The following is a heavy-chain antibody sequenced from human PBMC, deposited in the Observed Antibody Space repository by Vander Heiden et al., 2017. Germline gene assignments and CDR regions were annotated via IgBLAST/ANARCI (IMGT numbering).Heavy chain of an antibody. Sequence: QLQLQESGPGLVKPSETLSLTCEVSGDFISNNYYYWGWIRPPPGKGLEWIGNIYYSGTAFYNPSLKSRVTISVDTSTNQLSLRLRSVTAADTAVYYCARARDGYLADYFDYWGQGSLVTVSS. CDR3: ARARDGYLADYFDY. D-gene: IGHD5-12*01. V-gene: IGHV4-39*01. J-gene: IGHJ4*02. CDR1: GDFISNNYYY. CDR2: IYYSGTA.